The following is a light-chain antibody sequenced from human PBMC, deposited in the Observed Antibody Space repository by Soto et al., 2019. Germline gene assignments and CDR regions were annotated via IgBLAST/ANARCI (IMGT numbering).Light chain of an antibody. V-gene: IGKV3-11*02. Sequence: EMVLTQSPATLSLSPGDRATLSCRASQSVGSYLAWYQQRPGQAPSRLIYDSSNRVTSITARFSGNGSGRDVTLTISSLEPEDFAVYYCQYHTDWPPYTFGQGTTLEI. J-gene: IGKJ2*01. CDR1: QSVGSY. CDR2: DSS. CDR3: QYHTDWPPYT.